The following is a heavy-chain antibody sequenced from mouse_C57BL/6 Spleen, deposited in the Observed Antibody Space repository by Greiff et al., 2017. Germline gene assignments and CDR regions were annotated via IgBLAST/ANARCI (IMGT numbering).Heavy chain of an antibody. Sequence: QVQLQQPGAELVKPGASVKMSCKASGYTFTSYWITWVKQRPGQGLEWIGDIYPGSGSPNYNEKFKSKATLTVDTSSSTAYMQLSSLTSEDSAVDYCASWRDGYPYYFDYWGQGTTLTVSS. CDR3: ASWRDGYPYYFDY. J-gene: IGHJ2*01. CDR2: IYPGSGSP. D-gene: IGHD2-3*01. CDR1: GYTFTSYW. V-gene: IGHV1-55*01.